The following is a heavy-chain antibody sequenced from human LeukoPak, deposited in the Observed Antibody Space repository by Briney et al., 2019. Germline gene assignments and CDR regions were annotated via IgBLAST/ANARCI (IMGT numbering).Heavy chain of an antibody. J-gene: IGHJ5*02. V-gene: IGHV3-21*01. CDR1: GFTFSSYS. Sequence: PGGSLRLSCAASGFTFSSYSMNWVRQAPGKGLERVSSISSSSSYIYYADSVKGRFTISRDNAKNSLYLQMNSLRAEDTAVYYCARLGIVVVPAAPSNNWFDPWGQGTLVTVSS. D-gene: IGHD2-2*03. CDR2: ISSSSSYI. CDR3: ARLGIVVVPAAPSNNWFDP.